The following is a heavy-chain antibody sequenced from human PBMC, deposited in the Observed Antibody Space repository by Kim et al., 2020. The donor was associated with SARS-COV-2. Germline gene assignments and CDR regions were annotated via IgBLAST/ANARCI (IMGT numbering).Heavy chain of an antibody. CDR1: GGSISSSSYY. Sequence: SETLSLTCTVSGGSISSSSYYWGWIRQPPGKGLEWIGSIYYSGSTYYNPSLKSRVTISVDTSKNQFSLKLSSVTAADTAVYYCARPPYSSGDKDDYWGQGTLVTVSS. CDR3: ARPPYSSGDKDDY. J-gene: IGHJ4*02. D-gene: IGHD6-19*01. V-gene: IGHV4-39*01. CDR2: IYYSGST.